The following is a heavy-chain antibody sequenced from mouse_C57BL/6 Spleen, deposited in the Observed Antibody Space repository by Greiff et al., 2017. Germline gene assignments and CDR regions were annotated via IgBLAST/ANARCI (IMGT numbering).Heavy chain of an antibody. D-gene: IGHD2-5*01. CDR3: ARKHYSNYEDFDY. Sequence: QVQLKQPGTELVKPGASVKLSCKASGYTFTSYWMHWVKQRPGQGLEWIGNINPSNGGTNYNEKFKSKATLTVDKSSSTAYMQLSSLTSEDSAVYYCARKHYSNYEDFDYWGQGTTLTVSS. J-gene: IGHJ2*01. CDR2: INPSNGGT. CDR1: GYTFTSYW. V-gene: IGHV1-53*01.